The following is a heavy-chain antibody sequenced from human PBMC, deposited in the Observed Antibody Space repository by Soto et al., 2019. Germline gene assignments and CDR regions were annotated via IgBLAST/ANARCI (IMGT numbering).Heavy chain of an antibody. CDR3: ARDRLGEMCSGGSCYWLGAAFNI. J-gene: IGHJ3*02. V-gene: IGHV6-1*01. D-gene: IGHD2-15*01. CDR1: GGSVSSNSAA. CDR2: TYYRSKWYN. Sequence: SQTLSLTCAISGGSVSSNSAAWNWIRQSPSIGLEWLGRTYYRSKWYNDYAVSVKSRITINPDTSKNQFSLQLNSVTPEDTAVYYCARDRLGEMCSGGSCYWLGAAFNIWGQGTMVTVSS.